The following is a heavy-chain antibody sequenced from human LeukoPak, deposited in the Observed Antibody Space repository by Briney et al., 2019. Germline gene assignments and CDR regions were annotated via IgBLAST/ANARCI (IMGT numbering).Heavy chain of an antibody. CDR2: MNPNSGNT. J-gene: IGHJ4*02. CDR1: GYTFTSYD. Sequence: ASVKVSCKASGYTFTSYDINWARQATGQGLEWMGWMNPNSGNTGYAQKFQGRVTMTRNTSISTAYMELSSLRSEDTAVYYCARGPRSTSCFDYWGQGTLVTVSS. V-gene: IGHV1-8*01. D-gene: IGHD2-2*01. CDR3: ARGPRSTSCFDY.